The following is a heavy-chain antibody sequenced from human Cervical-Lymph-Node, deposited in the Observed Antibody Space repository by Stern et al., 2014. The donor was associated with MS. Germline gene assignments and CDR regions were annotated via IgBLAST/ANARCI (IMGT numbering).Heavy chain of an antibody. V-gene: IGHV1-69*14. CDR3: ARGSGDNWFGP. Sequence: QVQLVQSGAEVKKPGSSVKVSCKSSGGISWGGQAPGQGLEWMGGVIPFVGTSNSAQKFQGRVITTADTSTNTTYLHLSRLASADTAVYYWARGSGDNWFGPWGQGTLVTVSS. D-gene: IGHD3-10*01. J-gene: IGHJ5*02. CDR2: VIPFVGTS. CDR1: GG.